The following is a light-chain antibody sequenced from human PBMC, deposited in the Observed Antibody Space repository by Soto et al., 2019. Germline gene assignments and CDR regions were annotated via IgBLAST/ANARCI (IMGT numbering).Light chain of an antibody. Sequence: EIVLTQSPGTLSSPPGERATLSCRASQSVSTSSLAWYQQKPGQAPRLLIYGAASWATGIPHRFSGSGSGAYFALTISRLAPEDFAVYCGQEYGNSPGTFGRGTKVEIK. CDR2: GAA. CDR3: QEYGNSPGT. V-gene: IGKV3-20*01. J-gene: IGKJ1*01. CDR1: QSVSTSS.